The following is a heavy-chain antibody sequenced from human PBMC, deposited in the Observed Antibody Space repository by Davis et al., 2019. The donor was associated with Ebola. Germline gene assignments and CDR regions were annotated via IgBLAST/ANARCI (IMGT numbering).Heavy chain of an antibody. V-gene: IGHV5-51*01. CDR1: GTSFTSHW. D-gene: IGHD2-8*02. CDR2: IYTGDSDT. J-gene: IGHJ3*02. CDR3: ASLRRTITGMDDGFDI. Sequence: PGGSLRLSCKDSGTSFTSHWIGWMRQMPGKGLEWMGIIYTGDSDTRYNPSFRGRVTISADKSIKTAFLQWSSLRASDTAMYYCASLRRTITGMDDGFDIWGEGTMVTVSS.